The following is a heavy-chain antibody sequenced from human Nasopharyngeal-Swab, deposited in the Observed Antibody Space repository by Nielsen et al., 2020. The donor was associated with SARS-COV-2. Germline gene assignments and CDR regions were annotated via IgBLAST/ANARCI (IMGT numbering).Heavy chain of an antibody. CDR2: ISSSSGTV. V-gene: IGHV3-48*02. D-gene: IGHD3-16*02. J-gene: IGHJ5*02. CDR3: ARDVSSYNNWFDP. CDR1: GFSFASSS. Sequence: GGSLRLSCAASGFSFASSSMSWVREARGKGREWLSYISSSSGTVYYANSVKGRFTISRDNAKNSLFLQMNSLRDEDTAVYYCARDVSSYNNWFDPWGQGTLVTVSS.